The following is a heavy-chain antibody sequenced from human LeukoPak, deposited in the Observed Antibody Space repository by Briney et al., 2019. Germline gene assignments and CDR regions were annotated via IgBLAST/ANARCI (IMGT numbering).Heavy chain of an antibody. J-gene: IGHJ6*02. CDR2: IYYSGTT. D-gene: IGHD3-10*01. V-gene: IGHV4-59*08. CDR3: ARLAPITMVRGTNYYYHSMDV. CDR1: GGSISNYY. Sequence: SGTLSLTCTVSGGSISNYYWSWIRQPPGKGLEWIGYIYYSGTTNYNPSLTSRLTISVDTSKNQFSLKLSSVTAADTALYYCARLAPITMVRGTNYYYHSMDVWGQGTTVTVSS.